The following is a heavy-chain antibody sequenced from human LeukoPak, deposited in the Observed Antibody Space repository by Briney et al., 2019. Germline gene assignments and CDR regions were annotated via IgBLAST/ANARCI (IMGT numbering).Heavy chain of an antibody. V-gene: IGHV4-30-4*08. CDR2: IYYSGST. J-gene: IGHJ4*02. CDR1: GGSISSYY. CDR3: ARVGGVVTSAPQLDY. D-gene: IGHD4-17*01. Sequence: PSETLSLTCTVSGGSISSYYWSWIRQPPGKGLEWIGYIYYSGSTYYNPSLKSRVTISVDTSKNQFSLKLSSVTAADTAVYYCARVGGVVTSAPQLDYWGQGTLVTVSS.